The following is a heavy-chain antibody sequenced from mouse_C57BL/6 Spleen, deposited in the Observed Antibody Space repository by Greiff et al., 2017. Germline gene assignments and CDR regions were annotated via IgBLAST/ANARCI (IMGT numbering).Heavy chain of an antibody. CDR2: ISYSGST. CDR3: ARRGYYYGSSSGYWDFDV. D-gene: IGHD1-1*01. V-gene: IGHV3-8*01. J-gene: IGHJ1*03. CDR1: GYSITSDY. Sequence: VQLKQSGPGLAKPSQTLSLTCSVTGYSITSDYWNWIRKFPGNKLEYMGYISYSGSTYYNPSLKSRISITRDTSKNQYYLQLNSVTSEDTATYYCARRGYYYGSSSGYWDFDVWGTGTTVTVSS.